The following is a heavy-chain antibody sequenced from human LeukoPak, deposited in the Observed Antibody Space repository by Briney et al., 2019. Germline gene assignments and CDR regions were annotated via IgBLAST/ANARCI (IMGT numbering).Heavy chain of an antibody. V-gene: IGHV4-34*01. J-gene: IGHJ4*02. D-gene: IGHD3-9*01. CDR3: ARSVDILTGYYGGYFVY. CDR2: ISHSGNT. CDR1: GESFSGYY. Sequence: SETLSLTCAVYGESFSGYYWSWIRQSPGKGLEWIGEISHSGNTDYNPSLKSRVTISLDTYKSQFSLRLSSVTAADTAVYDCARSVDILTGYYGGYFVYWGQGTLVTVSS.